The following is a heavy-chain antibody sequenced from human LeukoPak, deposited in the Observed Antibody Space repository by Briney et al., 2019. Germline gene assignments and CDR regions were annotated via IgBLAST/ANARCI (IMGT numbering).Heavy chain of an antibody. CDR3: ARDLLAVTPKYYGMDV. D-gene: IGHD2-21*02. Sequence: GGSLRLSCADSEFTFSKYTMNWVRQAPGEGLEWISSISSSSSNIYYADSVKGRFTISRDNANNSLYPQMDSLRVEDTAVYYCARDLLAVTPKYYGMDVWGQGSTVTVSS. CDR2: ISSSSSNI. J-gene: IGHJ6*02. CDR1: EFTFSKYT. V-gene: IGHV3-21*01.